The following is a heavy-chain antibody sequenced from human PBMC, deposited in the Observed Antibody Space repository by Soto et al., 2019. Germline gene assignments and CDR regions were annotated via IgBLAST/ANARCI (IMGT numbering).Heavy chain of an antibody. CDR2: INSDGSST. Sequence: GGSLRLSCAASGFTFSSYWMHWVRQAPGKGLVWVSRINSDGSSTSYANSVKGRFTISRDNAKNTLYLQMNSLRAEDTAVYYCARVEYYDFWSGYITGYGMDLWGQGTTVTVSS. V-gene: IGHV3-74*01. J-gene: IGHJ6*02. CDR1: GFTFSSYW. D-gene: IGHD3-3*01. CDR3: ARVEYYDFWSGYITGYGMDL.